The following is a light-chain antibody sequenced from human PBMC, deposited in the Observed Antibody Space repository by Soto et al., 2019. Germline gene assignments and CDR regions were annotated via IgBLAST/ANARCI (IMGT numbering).Light chain of an antibody. J-gene: IGLJ1*01. CDR1: SSDVGGYNY. CDR2: DVS. Sequence: QSVLTQPPSVSGSPGQSVTISCTGTSSDVGGYNYVSWYQQHPGKAPKLMIYDVSKRPSGVPYRFSGSKSGNTASLTISGLQAEDEADYYCCSYAGSYTFSYVFGTGTKVTVL. V-gene: IGLV2-11*01. CDR3: CSYAGSYTFSYV.